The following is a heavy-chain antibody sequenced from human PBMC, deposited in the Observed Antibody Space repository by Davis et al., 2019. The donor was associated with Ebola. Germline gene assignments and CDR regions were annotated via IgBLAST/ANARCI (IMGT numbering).Heavy chain of an antibody. CDR3: ATYNGPFGNGFDV. CDR2: VSYDGRHK. V-gene: IGHV3-30*04. CDR1: GFTFSLFA. D-gene: IGHD1-1*01. J-gene: IGHJ3*01. Sequence: GESLKISCAASGFTFSLFAMHWVRQAPGKGLEWVAVVSYDGRHKYYADSVKGRFTISRDNSKNTLNLQMNSLRAEDTAVYYCATYNGPFGNGFDVWGQGTRVIVSS.